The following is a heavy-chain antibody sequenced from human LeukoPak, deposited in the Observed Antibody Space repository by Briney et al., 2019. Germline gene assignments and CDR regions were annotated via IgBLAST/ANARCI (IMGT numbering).Heavy chain of an antibody. J-gene: IGHJ4*02. CDR1: GFIFNNFA. Sequence: GGSLRLSCAASGFIFNNFAMSWVRQAPGKGLEWVSAISGSGGSTYYADSVKGRFTISRDNSKNTVYLQMNSLRAEDTAVYYCAKGGSYRSQPYFDYWGQGTPVTVSS. D-gene: IGHD3-16*02. V-gene: IGHV3-23*01. CDR3: AKGGSYRSQPYFDY. CDR2: ISGSGGST.